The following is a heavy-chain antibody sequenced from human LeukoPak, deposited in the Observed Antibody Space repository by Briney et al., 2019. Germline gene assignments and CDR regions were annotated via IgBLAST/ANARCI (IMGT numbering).Heavy chain of an antibody. CDR1: GFTFSNYG. Sequence: GGSLILSCAASGFTFSNYGMHWFRQAPGKGLEWVAMIKADGSGDYYVDSVKGRFTISRDDAKNSLHLQMNGLRAEDTAVYYCARDWGGGSGAGIDCWGQGTLVTVSS. CDR3: ARDWGGGSGAGIDC. D-gene: IGHD3-10*01. CDR2: IKADGSGD. J-gene: IGHJ4*02. V-gene: IGHV3-7*01.